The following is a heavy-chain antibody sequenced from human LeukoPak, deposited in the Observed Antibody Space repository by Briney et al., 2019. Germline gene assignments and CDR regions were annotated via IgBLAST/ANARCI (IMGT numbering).Heavy chain of an antibody. D-gene: IGHD2-15*01. Sequence: GGSLRLTCVASGFTLSGYSMHWVRQAPGKGLEWVAVISYDESYKYYADSVKGRFTISRDKSNNTLYLQMNSLRPEDTAVYSCARDLGGSGSSPDQYFGMDVWGQGTTVTVSS. CDR2: ISYDESYK. CDR3: ARDLGGSGSSPDQYFGMDV. V-gene: IGHV3-30*04. CDR1: GFTLSGYS. J-gene: IGHJ6*02.